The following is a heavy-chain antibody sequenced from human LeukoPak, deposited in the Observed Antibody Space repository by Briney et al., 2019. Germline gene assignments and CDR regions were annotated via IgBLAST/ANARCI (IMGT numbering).Heavy chain of an antibody. CDR2: ISSSSSSYI. CDR3: ARYGDYEREFDY. J-gene: IGHJ4*02. CDR1: GFTFSRYS. D-gene: IGHD4-17*01. Sequence: PGGSLRLSCAASGFTFSRYSMSWVRQAPGKGLEWVSSISSSSSSYIFYADSVKGRFTISRDNAKNSLYLQMNSLRAEDTAVYYCARYGDYEREFDYWGQGTLVTVSS. V-gene: IGHV3-21*01.